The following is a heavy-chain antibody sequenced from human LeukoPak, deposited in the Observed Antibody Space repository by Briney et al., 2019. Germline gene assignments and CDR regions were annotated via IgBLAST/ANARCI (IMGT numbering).Heavy chain of an antibody. CDR2: IKQDGSEK. Sequence: GGSLRLSCAASGFTFSSYWMSWVRQAPGKGLEWVANIKQDGSEKYYVDSVKGRFTISRDNAKNSLYLQMNSLRAEDTAVYYCGRERGYRGYDSPADYYYYMDVWGKGTTVTVSS. CDR1: GFTFSSYW. J-gene: IGHJ6*03. D-gene: IGHD5-12*01. CDR3: GRERGYRGYDSPADYYYYMDV. V-gene: IGHV3-7*01.